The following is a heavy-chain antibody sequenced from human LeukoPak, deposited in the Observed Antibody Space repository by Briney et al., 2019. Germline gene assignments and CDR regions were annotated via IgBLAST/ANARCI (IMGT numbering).Heavy chain of an antibody. Sequence: FETLSLTCAVYSGSFSGYYWSWIRQPPGKGLEWIGEIYHSGSTNYNPSLKSRVTISVDTSKNQFSLKLNSVTAADTAVYYCARGFATMVRGVVLDFWGQGTMVPVSS. CDR2: IYHSGST. CDR1: SGSFSGYY. D-gene: IGHD3-10*01. V-gene: IGHV4-34*01. J-gene: IGHJ4*02. CDR3: ARGFATMVRGVVLDF.